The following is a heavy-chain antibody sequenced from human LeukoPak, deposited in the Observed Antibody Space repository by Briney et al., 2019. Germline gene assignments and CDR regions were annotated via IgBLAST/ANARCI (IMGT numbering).Heavy chain of an antibody. D-gene: IGHD2-15*01. J-gene: IGHJ3*02. CDR1: GFTFDDYA. V-gene: IGHV3-9*01. Sequence: GGSLRLSCAASGFTFDDYAMHWVRHAPGKGLEWVSGTSWNSGSIGYADSVKGRFTISRDNAKNSLYLQMNSLRAEDTALYYCAKDDDTQLYCSGGSCYGAAFDIWGQGTMVTVSS. CDR2: TSWNSGSI. CDR3: AKDDDTQLYCSGGSCYGAAFDI.